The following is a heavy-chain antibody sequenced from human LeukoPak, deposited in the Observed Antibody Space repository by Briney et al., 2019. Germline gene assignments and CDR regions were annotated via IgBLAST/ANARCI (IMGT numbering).Heavy chain of an antibody. CDR2: IYSDNT. Sequence: PGGSLRLSCTVSGFTVSSNSMSWVRQAPGKGLEWASFIYSDNTHYSDSVKGRFTISRDNSKNTLYLQMNSLRAEDTAVYYCAKPYYYDSSGYIDYWGQGTLVTVSS. CDR1: GFTVSSNS. J-gene: IGHJ4*02. D-gene: IGHD3-22*01. CDR3: AKPYYYDSSGYIDY. V-gene: IGHV3-53*01.